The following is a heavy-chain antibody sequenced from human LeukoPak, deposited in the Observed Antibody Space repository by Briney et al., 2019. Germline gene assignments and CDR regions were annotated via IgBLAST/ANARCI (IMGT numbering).Heavy chain of an antibody. Sequence: ASVKVSCKASGYTFTSYDINWVRQATGQGLEWMGWMNPNSGNTGYAQKFQGRVTITRNTSISTAYMELSSLRSEDTAVYYCARGGNLSRGGAFDIWGQGTMVTVSS. D-gene: IGHD1-14*01. CDR2: MNPNSGNT. CDR3: ARGGNLSRGGAFDI. J-gene: IGHJ3*02. V-gene: IGHV1-8*03. CDR1: GYTFTSYD.